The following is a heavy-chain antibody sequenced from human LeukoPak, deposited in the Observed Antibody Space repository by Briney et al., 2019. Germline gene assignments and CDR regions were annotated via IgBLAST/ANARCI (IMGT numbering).Heavy chain of an antibody. J-gene: IGHJ6*03. CDR1: GYTFTGYY. Sequence: GASVKVSCKASGYTFTGYYMHWVRQAPGQGLEWMGGIIPIFGTANYAQKFQGRVTITADKSTSTAYMELSSLRSEDTAVYYCARSGAGVYSSNYYYYMDVWGKGTTVTVSS. V-gene: IGHV1-69*06. D-gene: IGHD6-13*01. CDR3: ARSGAGVYSSNYYYYMDV. CDR2: IIPIFGTA.